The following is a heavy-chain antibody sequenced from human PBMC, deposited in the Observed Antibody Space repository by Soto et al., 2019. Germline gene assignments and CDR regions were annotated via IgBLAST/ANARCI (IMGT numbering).Heavy chain of an antibody. Sequence: WASVKVSCKASGGTFSSYAISWVRQAPGQGLEWMGGIIPIFGTANYAQKFQGRVTITADESTSTAYMELSSLRSEDTAVYYCARDRRARRDYYYGMDVWGQGTTVTVSS. J-gene: IGHJ6*02. V-gene: IGHV1-69*13. CDR2: IIPIFGTA. CDR3: ARDRRARRDYYYGMDV. CDR1: GGTFSSYA.